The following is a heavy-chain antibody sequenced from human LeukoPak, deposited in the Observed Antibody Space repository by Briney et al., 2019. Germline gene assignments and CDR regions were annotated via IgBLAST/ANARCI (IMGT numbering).Heavy chain of an antibody. CDR1: GGSFSGYY. V-gene: IGHV4-34*01. CDR2: INHSGST. Sequence: PSETLSLTCAVYGGSFSGYYWSGIRQPPGKGLEWIGEINHSGSTNYNPSLKSRVTISVDTSKNQFSLKLSSVTAADTAVYYCARGPGFDYWGQGTLVTVSS. CDR3: ARGPGFDY. J-gene: IGHJ4*02.